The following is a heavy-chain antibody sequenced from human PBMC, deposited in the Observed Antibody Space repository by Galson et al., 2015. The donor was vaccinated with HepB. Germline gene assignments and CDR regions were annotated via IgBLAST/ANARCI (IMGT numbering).Heavy chain of an antibody. CDR3: AREGSTSCYGCYYYGMDV. J-gene: IGHJ6*02. D-gene: IGHD2-2*01. Sequence: SLRLSCAASGFTFSSYAMHWVRQAPGKGLEWVAVISYDGSNKYYADSVKGRFTISRDYSKNTLYLQMNSLRAEDTAVYYCAREGSTSCYGCYYYGMDVWGQGTTVTVSS. V-gene: IGHV3-30*04. CDR1: GFTFSSYA. CDR2: ISYDGSNK.